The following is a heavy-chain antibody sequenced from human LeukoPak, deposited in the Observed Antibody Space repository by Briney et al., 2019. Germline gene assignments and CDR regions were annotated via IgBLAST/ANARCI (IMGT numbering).Heavy chain of an antibody. CDR2: VSYRGST. Sequence: SETLSLTCTVSGGSISSSNYYWGWIRQPPGKGLEWNGSVSYRGSTFYKQSLASRVTISVDTSKTQFSLKLSPVPAADTAVYYCARHRSAYPFDYWGQGTLVTVSS. CDR3: ARHRSAYPFDY. CDR1: GGSISSSNYY. J-gene: IGHJ4*02. V-gene: IGHV4-39*01. D-gene: IGHD3-22*01.